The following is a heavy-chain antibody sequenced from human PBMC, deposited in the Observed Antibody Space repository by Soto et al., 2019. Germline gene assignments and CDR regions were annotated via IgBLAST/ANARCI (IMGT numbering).Heavy chain of an antibody. CDR1: GGSISSYY. J-gene: IGHJ4*02. CDR2: IYYSGST. V-gene: IGHV4-59*08. D-gene: IGHD3-3*01. Sequence: QVQLQESGPGLVKPSETLSLTCTVSGGSISSYYWRWIRQPPGKGLEWIGYIYYSGSTYYIPSLKSRVTLSVDTSKIQFSLKLTSVTAAATAVYFCARGGWRQIDYWGQGTLVTVSS. CDR3: ARGGWRQIDY.